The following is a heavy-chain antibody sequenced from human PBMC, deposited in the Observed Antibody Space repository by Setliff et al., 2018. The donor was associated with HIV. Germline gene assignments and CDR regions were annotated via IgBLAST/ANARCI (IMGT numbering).Heavy chain of an antibody. J-gene: IGHJ4*02. Sequence: HPGGSLRLSCAASGFTFSSYAMTWVRQAPGKGLEWVSVISGSGGSTYYADSVKGRFTISRDDSKNSLYLQMNSLRAEDTAVYYCVRDQVGGGIDYWGQGTLVTVSS. CDR1: GFTFSSYA. D-gene: IGHD6-25*01. CDR3: VRDQVGGGIDY. V-gene: IGHV3-23*01. CDR2: ISGSGGST.